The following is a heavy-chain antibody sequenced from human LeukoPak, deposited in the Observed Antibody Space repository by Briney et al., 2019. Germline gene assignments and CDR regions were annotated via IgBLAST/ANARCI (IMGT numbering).Heavy chain of an antibody. CDR1: GFTFSSYW. D-gene: IGHD3-3*01. Sequence: PGGSLRLSCAASGFTFSSYWMHWVRQAPGKGLVWVSRINSDGSSTSYADSEKGRFTISRDNAKNTLYLQMDSLRAEDTAVYYCARDYDFWSGYYSPTRGYFGYWGQGTLVTVSS. CDR3: ARDYDFWSGYYSPTRGYFGY. CDR2: INSDGSST. J-gene: IGHJ4*02. V-gene: IGHV3-74*01.